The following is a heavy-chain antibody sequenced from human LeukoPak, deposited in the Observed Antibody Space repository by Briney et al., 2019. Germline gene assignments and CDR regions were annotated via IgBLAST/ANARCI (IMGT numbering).Heavy chain of an antibody. J-gene: IGHJ4*02. CDR3: AKVELPGYCSGGSCYSGISYFDY. CDR2: ISGSGGST. D-gene: IGHD2-15*01. V-gene: IGHV3-23*01. CDR1: GFTFSSYA. Sequence: GGSLRLSCAASGFTFSSYAMSWVRQAPGKGLEWVSAISGSGGSTYYADSAKGRFTISRDNSKNTLYLQMNSLRAEDTAVYYCAKVELPGYCSGGSCYSGISYFDYWGQGTLVTVSS.